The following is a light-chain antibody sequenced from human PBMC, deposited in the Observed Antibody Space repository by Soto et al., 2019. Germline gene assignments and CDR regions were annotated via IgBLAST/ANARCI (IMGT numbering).Light chain of an antibody. J-gene: IGLJ3*02. CDR1: SSNIGTNT. CDR2: SNN. CDR3: AARDDSLNGWV. Sequence: QSVLTQPPSASGTPGQRVTISCSGSSSNIGTNTVDWYQQLPGTAPKLLVNSNNQRPSGVPDRFSGSKSGTSASLAISGLQSEDEAYYYCAARDDSLNGWVFGGGNKLTVL. V-gene: IGLV1-44*01.